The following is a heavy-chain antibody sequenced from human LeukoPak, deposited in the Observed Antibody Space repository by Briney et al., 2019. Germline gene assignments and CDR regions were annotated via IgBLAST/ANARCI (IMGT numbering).Heavy chain of an antibody. CDR3: ARGSVTGYYTFDY. Sequence: SQTLSLTCAVYGGSFSGYYWSWIRQPPGKGLEWIGEINHIGSTNYNPSLKSRVTISVDTSKNQFSLKLSSVTAADTDVYYCARGSVTGYYTFDYWGQGTLVTVSS. CDR2: INHIGST. D-gene: IGHD3-9*01. J-gene: IGHJ4*02. CDR1: GGSFSGYY. V-gene: IGHV4-34*01.